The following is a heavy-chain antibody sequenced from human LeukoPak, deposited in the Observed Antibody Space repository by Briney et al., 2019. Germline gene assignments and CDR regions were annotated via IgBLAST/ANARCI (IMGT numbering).Heavy chain of an antibody. V-gene: IGHV3-21*06. CDR2: ISTSSSYI. CDR1: AFTFSSYS. CDR3: ARDRAITMVRGASFDY. J-gene: IGHJ4*02. D-gene: IGHD3-10*01. Sequence: GGSLRLSCVASAFTFSSYSMNWVRQAPGKGLEWVSSISTSSSYIYYADSVKGRFTISRDNAKNSLYLQMNSLRDEDTAVYYCARDRAITMVRGASFDYWGQGTLVTVSS.